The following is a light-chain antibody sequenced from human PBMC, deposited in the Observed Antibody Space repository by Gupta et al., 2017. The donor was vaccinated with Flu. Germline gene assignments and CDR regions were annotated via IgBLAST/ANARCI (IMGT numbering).Light chain of an antibody. J-gene: IGKJ1*01. CDR2: AAS. CDR1: QGISSY. V-gene: IGKV1-8*01. Sequence: PSSFSASTGDRVTITCRASQGISSYLAWYQQKPGKAPKLLIYAASTLQSGVPSRFSGSGSGTDFTLTISCLQSEDFATYYCQQDYSYPLAFGQGTKVEIK. CDR3: QQDYSYPLA.